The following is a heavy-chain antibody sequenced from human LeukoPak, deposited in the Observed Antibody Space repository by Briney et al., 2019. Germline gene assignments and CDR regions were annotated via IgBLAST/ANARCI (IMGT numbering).Heavy chain of an antibody. Sequence: GGSLRLSCAASGFTLNNYWMNWVRQAPGKGLEWVANIWEDGSQKYYVDSVKGRFTISRDNAKNSLYLQTNSLRAEDTAVYYCARGDSSSKIDYWGQGTLVTVSS. CDR3: ARGDSSSKIDY. CDR2: IWEDGSQK. J-gene: IGHJ4*02. V-gene: IGHV3-7*01. CDR1: GFTLNNYW. D-gene: IGHD6-6*01.